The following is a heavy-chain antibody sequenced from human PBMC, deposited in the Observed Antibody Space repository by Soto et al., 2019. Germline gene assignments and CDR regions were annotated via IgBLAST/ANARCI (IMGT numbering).Heavy chain of an antibody. Sequence: GGSLRLSCAASGFTFSSYAMSWVRQAPGKGLEWVSAISGSGGSTYYADSVKGRFTISRDNSKNTLYLQMNSLRAEDTAVYYCAKEGGYCSSTSCANWLDPWGQGTLVTVSP. CDR3: AKEGGYCSSTSCANWLDP. J-gene: IGHJ5*02. D-gene: IGHD2-2*01. CDR2: ISGSGGST. CDR1: GFTFSSYA. V-gene: IGHV3-23*01.